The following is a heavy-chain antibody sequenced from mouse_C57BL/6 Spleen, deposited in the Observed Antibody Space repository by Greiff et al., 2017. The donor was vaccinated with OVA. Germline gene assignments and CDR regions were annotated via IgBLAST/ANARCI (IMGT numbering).Heavy chain of an antibody. CDR1: GFNIKDYY. D-gene: IGHD1-1*01. V-gene: IGHV14-1*01. CDR2: IDPEDGDT. Sequence: EVKLQESGAELVRPGASVKLSCTASGFNIKDYYMHWVKQRPEQGLEWIGRIDPEDGDTEYAPKFQGKATMTADTSSNTAYLQLSSLTSEDTAVYYCTTKSYYGSSWFAYWGQGTLVTVSA. CDR3: TTKSYYGSSWFAY. J-gene: IGHJ3*01.